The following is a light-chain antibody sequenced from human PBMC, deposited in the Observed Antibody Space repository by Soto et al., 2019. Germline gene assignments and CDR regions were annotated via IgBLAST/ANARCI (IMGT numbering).Light chain of an antibody. Sequence: DIALTQSRDTLCVSPWAGATLSCLARQSISSTLGWYQQKPGQAPRLLIYGESTRATGFPARFSGSGSGTEFTLTISSLQSEDFAVSYCQQYNNWPFITFGQGTRLEI. V-gene: IGKV3-15*01. CDR2: GES. J-gene: IGKJ5*01. CDR3: QQYNNWPFIT. CDR1: QSISST.